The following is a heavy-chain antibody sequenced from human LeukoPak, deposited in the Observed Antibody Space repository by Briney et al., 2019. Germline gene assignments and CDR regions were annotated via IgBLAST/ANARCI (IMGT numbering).Heavy chain of an antibody. V-gene: IGHV3-53*01. D-gene: IGHD1-14*01. CDR1: GFTVSSNY. Sequence: GGSLRLSCAASGFTVSSNYMSWVRQAPGKGLEWVSVIYSGGSTYYADSVRGRFTISRDNSKNTLYLQMNSLRAEDTAVYYCARGTRMTPFDYWGQGTLVTVSS. J-gene: IGHJ4*02. CDR3: ARGTRMTPFDY. CDR2: IYSGGST.